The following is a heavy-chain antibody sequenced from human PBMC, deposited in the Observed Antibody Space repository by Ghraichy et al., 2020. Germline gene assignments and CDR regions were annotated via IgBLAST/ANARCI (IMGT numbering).Heavy chain of an antibody. Sequence: SVKVSCKASGGTFSSYAISWVRQAPGQGLEWMGGIIPIFGTANYAQKFQGRVTITADESTSTAYMELSSLRSEDTAVYYCASLTREDRYSSRIFDYWGQGTLVTVSS. J-gene: IGHJ4*02. CDR3: ASLTREDRYSSRIFDY. V-gene: IGHV1-69*13. CDR2: IIPIFGTA. CDR1: GGTFSSYA. D-gene: IGHD6-13*01.